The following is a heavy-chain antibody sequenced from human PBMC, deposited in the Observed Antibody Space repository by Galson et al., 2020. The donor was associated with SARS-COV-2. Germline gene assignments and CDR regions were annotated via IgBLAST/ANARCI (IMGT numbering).Heavy chain of an antibody. CDR1: GFTLSAYA. D-gene: IGHD2-2*02. J-gene: IGHJ3*02. CDR3: ARDGYNNIAFDI. CDR2: ISGTGYNT. V-gene: IGHV3-23*01. Sequence: GESLKISCAASGFTLSAYAMSWVRQAPGGGLEWISGISGTGYNTNYVDSVKGRFTTSRDNSKNTLYLQMDSLRVKDTATYSCARDGYNNIAFDIWGQGTMVTVSS.